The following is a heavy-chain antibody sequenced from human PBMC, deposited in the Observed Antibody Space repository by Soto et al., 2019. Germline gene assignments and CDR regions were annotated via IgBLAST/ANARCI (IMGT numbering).Heavy chain of an antibody. D-gene: IGHD5-18*01. CDR3: ARARHSVGPRANDAFDV. CDR2: LNPDTGNT. V-gene: IGHV1-3*01. Sequence: QVQLVQSGAELKKPGASVNISCTASGFTFSDNLINWVRQAPGQGLEWMGWLNPDTGNTRYSETFQGRVTISRHSSASIASLELSDREKEDTALYFCARARHSVGPRANDAFDVWGQGTMITVSS. J-gene: IGHJ3*01. CDR1: GFTFSDNL.